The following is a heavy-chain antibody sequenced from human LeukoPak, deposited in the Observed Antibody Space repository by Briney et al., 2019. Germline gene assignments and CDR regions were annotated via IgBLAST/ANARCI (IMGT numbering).Heavy chain of an antibody. CDR3: AKERQTTTAFDS. D-gene: IGHD4-17*01. Sequence: GGSLRLSCAASAFTFNTNPMAWVRQAPGKELEWVSLISDSGGRTFYADSVKGRFTISRDNSKNTLFLQMSSLRVEDTAIYYCAKERQTTTAFDSWGQGTLVTVSS. J-gene: IGHJ4*02. CDR2: ISDSGGRT. V-gene: IGHV3-23*01. CDR1: AFTFNTNP.